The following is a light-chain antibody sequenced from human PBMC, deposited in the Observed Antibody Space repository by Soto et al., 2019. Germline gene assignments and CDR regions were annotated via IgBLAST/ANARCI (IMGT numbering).Light chain of an antibody. V-gene: IGKV3-15*01. CDR1: QSVSSN. CDR2: GAS. J-gene: IGKJ1*01. Sequence: EVVMTQSPATLTVSPGERATLSCRASQSVSSNLAWYQQKPGQAPRLLISGASTRVTGIPDRFSGSGSGTEFTLTISSLQSEDFAVYYCHQYNNWPPWTFGQGTKVEIK. CDR3: HQYNNWPPWT.